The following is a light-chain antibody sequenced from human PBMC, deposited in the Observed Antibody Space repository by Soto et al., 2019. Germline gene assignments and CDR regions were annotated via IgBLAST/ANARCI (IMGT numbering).Light chain of an antibody. J-gene: IGKJ5*01. CDR1: QSVINSY. CDR3: QQQNQRHST. V-gene: IGKV3-20*01. CDR2: GAS. Sequence: EIVLTQSPGSLSLSPGERATLSCSSSQSVINSYLAWYQQKPGQAPRLLIYGASSRATGSPARFSGSGAGTEVTLTINSRLSDDASVYYCQQQNQRHSTFGQGTRLEIK.